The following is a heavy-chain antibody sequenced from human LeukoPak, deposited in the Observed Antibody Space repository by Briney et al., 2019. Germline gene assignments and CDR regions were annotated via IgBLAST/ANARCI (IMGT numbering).Heavy chain of an antibody. J-gene: IGHJ4*02. CDR3: ARRTPDYYDSSGYSYFDY. D-gene: IGHD3-22*01. CDR1: GGSISSSSYY. V-gene: IGHV4-39*07. CDR2: IYYSGST. Sequence: SETLSLTCTVSGGSISSSSYYWGWIRQPPGKGLEWIGNIYYSGSTYYNPSLKSRVTISVDTSKNQFSLKLSSVTAADTAVYYCARRTPDYYDSSGYSYFDYWGQGTLVTVSS.